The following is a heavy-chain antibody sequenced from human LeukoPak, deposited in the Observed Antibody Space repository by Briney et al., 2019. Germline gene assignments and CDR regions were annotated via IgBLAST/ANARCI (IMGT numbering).Heavy chain of an antibody. J-gene: IGHJ6*02. CDR1: GFTFSNYW. Sequence: GGSLRLSCAAYGFTFSNYWMSWVRQAPGKGLEWLANIKQDGSEKYYVDSVEGRFTISRDNAKNSLYLQMNSLRAEDTAVYYCARSYYGSGTSYGMDVWGQGTTVTVSS. CDR3: ARSYYGSGTSYGMDV. D-gene: IGHD3-10*01. V-gene: IGHV3-7*01. CDR2: IKQDGSEK.